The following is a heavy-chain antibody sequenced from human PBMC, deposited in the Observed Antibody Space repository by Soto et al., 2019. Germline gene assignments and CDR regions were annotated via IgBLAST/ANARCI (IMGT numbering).Heavy chain of an antibody. CDR2: IYYSGST. J-gene: IGHJ6*02. CDR3: ARVLRITPYYYYYGMDV. D-gene: IGHD3-10*01. Sequence: QVQLQESGPGLVKPSQTLSLTCTVSGGSISSGDYYWSWIRQPPGKGPEWIGYIYYSGSTYYNPSLKSRVTISVDTSKNQFSLKLSSVTAADTAVYYCARVLRITPYYYYYGMDVWGQGTTVTVSS. CDR1: GGSISSGDYY. V-gene: IGHV4-30-4*01.